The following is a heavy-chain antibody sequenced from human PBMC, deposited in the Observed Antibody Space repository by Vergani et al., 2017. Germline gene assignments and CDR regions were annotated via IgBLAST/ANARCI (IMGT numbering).Heavy chain of an antibody. CDR1: GGTFSSYA. J-gene: IGHJ6*02. D-gene: IGHD2-2*02. CDR3: ARAGYCSSTSCYTDYYYGMDF. V-gene: IGHV1-69*12. CDR2: IIPIFGTA. Sequence: QVQLVQSGAEVKKPGSSVKVSCKASGGTFSSYAISWVRQAPGQGLEWMGGIIPIFGTANYAQKFQGRVTITADESTSTAYMELSSLRSEDTAVYYCARAGYCSSTSCYTDYYYGMDFWGQGTTVTVSS.